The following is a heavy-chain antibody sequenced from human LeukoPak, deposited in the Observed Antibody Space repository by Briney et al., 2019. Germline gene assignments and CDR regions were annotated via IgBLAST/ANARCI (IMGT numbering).Heavy chain of an antibody. CDR3: ALIGYTGYDYRLDY. D-gene: IGHD5-12*01. V-gene: IGHV4-34*01. J-gene: IGHJ4*02. CDR1: GGSFSGYY. CDR2: INHSGST. Sequence: PSETLSLTCAVYGGSFSGYYWNWIRQPPGKALEWIGEINHSGSTNYNPSLKSRVTISVDTSKEQFSLKLSSVTAADTAVYYCALIGYTGYDYRLDYWGQGTLVTVSS.